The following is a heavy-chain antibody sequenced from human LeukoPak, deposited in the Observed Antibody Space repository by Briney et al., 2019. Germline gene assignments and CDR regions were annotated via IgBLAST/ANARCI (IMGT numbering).Heavy chain of an antibody. D-gene: IGHD5-24*01. J-gene: IGHJ4*02. V-gene: IGHV3-48*03. CDR2: IDGPASNI. CDR1: GFIFSSFS. Sequence: PGGSLRLSCAASGFIFSSFSISWVRQAPGKGLEWVSYIDGPASNIYYADSVKGRFTISRDNDKYSVHLQMSSLRAGDTGVYYCTTYGRNGYRGYFWGQGALVTVSS. CDR3: TTYGRNGYRGYF.